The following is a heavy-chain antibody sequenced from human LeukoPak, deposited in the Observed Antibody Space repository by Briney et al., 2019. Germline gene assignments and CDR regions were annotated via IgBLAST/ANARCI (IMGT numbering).Heavy chain of an antibody. V-gene: IGHV4-34*01. CDR2: INHSGST. Sequence: SETLSLTCAVYGGSFSGYYWSWIRQPPGKRLEWIGEINHSGSTNYNPSLKSRVTISVDTSKNQFSLKLSSVTAADTAVYYCARDDTGSGWLIDYWGQGTLVTVSS. CDR1: GGSFSGYY. CDR3: ARDDTGSGWLIDY. J-gene: IGHJ4*02. D-gene: IGHD6-19*01.